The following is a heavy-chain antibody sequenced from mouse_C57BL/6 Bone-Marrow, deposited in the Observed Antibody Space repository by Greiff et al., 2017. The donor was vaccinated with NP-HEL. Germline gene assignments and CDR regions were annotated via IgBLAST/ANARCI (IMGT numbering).Heavy chain of an antibody. J-gene: IGHJ1*03. CDR1: GYTFTDYY. Sequence: QVQLKQSGPELVKPGASVKISCKASGYTFTDYYINWVKQRPGQGLEWIGWIFPGSGSTYYNEKFKGKATLTVDKSSSTAYMLLSSLTSEDSAVYFCAREGYYEGGYFDVWGTGTTVTVSS. V-gene: IGHV1-75*01. CDR3: AREGYYEGGYFDV. D-gene: IGHD2-4*01. CDR2: IFPGSGST.